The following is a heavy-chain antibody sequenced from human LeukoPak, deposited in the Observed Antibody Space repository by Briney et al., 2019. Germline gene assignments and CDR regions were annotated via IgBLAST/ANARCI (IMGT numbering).Heavy chain of an antibody. V-gene: IGHV4-59*01. D-gene: IGHD1-26*01. CDR3: ARGIRTMGASFDY. Sequence: SETLSLTCTVSGGSISSYYWSWIRQPPGKGLEWIGYIYYSGSTNYDPSLKSRVTISVDTSKNQFSLKLSSVTAADTAVYYCARGIRTMGASFDYWGQGTLVTVSS. J-gene: IGHJ4*02. CDR2: IYYSGST. CDR1: GGSISSYY.